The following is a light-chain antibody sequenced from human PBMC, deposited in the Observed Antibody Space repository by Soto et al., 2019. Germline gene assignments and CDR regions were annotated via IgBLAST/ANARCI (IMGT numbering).Light chain of an antibody. CDR3: EDSGNLPIT. CDR2: GAS. Sequence: PGKRATLSCRASQSVSINYLAWYQQKPGQAPRLLIYGASSRATGIPDRFSGSGSGTDFTLTISCLEAEDFVGYWSEDSGNLPITFSGGSKV. CDR1: QSVSINY. J-gene: IGKJ4*01. V-gene: IGKV3-20*01.